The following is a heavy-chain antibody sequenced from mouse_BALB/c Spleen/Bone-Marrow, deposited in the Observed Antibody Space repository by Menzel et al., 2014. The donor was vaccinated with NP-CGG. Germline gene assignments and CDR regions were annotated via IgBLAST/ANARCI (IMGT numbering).Heavy chain of an antibody. CDR2: ISDGGSYT. J-gene: IGHJ2*01. V-gene: IGHV5-4*02. CDR3: ARVSYDYFDY. D-gene: IGHD2-4*01. CDR1: GFTFSDYY. Sequence: EVQGVESGGGLVKPGGSLKLSCAASGFTFSDYYMYWVRQTPEKRLDWVATISDGGSYTYYPDSVKGRFAISRDNAKNNLYLQMSSLKSEDTAMYYCARVSYDYFDYWGQGTTLTVSS.